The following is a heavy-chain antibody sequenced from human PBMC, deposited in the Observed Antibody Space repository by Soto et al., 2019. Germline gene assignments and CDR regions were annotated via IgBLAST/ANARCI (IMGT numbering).Heavy chain of an antibody. D-gene: IGHD3-22*01. J-gene: IGHJ4*02. Sequence: QVQLQESGPGLVKPSQTLSLTCTVSGGSISSGGYYWSWIRQHPGKGLEWIGYIYYSGSTYYNPSLKRRVTISVDTSKNQFSLKLSSVTAADTAVYYCARGYYDSSGYYINYFDYWGQGTLVTVSS. V-gene: IGHV4-31*03. CDR1: GGSISSGGYY. CDR3: ARGYYDSSGYYINYFDY. CDR2: IYYSGST.